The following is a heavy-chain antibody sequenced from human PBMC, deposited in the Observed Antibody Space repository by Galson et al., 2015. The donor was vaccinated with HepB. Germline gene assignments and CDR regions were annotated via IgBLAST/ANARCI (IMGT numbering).Heavy chain of an antibody. CDR3: ARDGDYYDSSGYYYYYGMDV. V-gene: IGHV1-18*01. CDR2: ISTYNGDT. J-gene: IGHJ6*02. CDR1: GYTFTSYG. Sequence: SVKVSCKASGYTFTSYGISWVRQAPGQGLEWMGWISTYNGDTNYAQKTQGRVTMTTDTSTSTAYMELRSLRSDDTAVYYCARDGDYYDSSGYYYYYGMDVWGQGTTVTVSS. D-gene: IGHD3-22*01.